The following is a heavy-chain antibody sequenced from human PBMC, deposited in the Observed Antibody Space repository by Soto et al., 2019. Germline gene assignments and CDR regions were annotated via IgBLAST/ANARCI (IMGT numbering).Heavy chain of an antibody. CDR1: GGTFSSYT. V-gene: IGHV1-69*04. D-gene: IGHD2-15*01. CDR3: ARDQDVVVVAADYYYGMDV. CDR2: IIPILGIA. J-gene: IGHJ6*02. Sequence: SVKVSCKASGGTFSSYTISWVRQAPGQGLEWMGRIIPILGIANYAQKFQGRVTITADKSTSTAYMELSSLRSEDTAVYYCARDQDVVVVAADYYYGMDVWGQGTTVTVSS.